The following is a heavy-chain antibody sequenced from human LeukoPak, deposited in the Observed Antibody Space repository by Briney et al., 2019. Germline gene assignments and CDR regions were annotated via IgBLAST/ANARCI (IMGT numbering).Heavy chain of an antibody. V-gene: IGHV4-59*01. J-gene: IGHJ2*01. CDR1: GGSIRSYY. CDR2: IFYSGGA. CDR3: ARVYYSNSYDYWYFDL. D-gene: IGHD6-13*01. Sequence: SETLSLTCTVSGGSIRSYYWSWIRQPPGKGLEWIGYIFYSGGANYNPSLKSRVTISVDTSKNQFSLKLTSVTAADTAVYSCARVYYSNSYDYWYFDLWGRGTLVTVSS.